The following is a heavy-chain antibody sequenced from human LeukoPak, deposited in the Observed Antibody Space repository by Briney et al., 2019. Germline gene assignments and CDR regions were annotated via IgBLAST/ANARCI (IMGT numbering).Heavy chain of an antibody. Sequence: GGSLRLSCAASGFTFSSYSMNWVRQAPGKGLDWVSYISSSSSTIYYADSVKGRFTISRDNAKNSLYLQINSLTAEDTAVYYCASGPGKTVVAIGGNWLDRWGPGTLVTVSS. CDR1: GFTFSSYS. D-gene: IGHD4-17*01. V-gene: IGHV3-48*01. J-gene: IGHJ5*02. CDR2: ISSSSSTI. CDR3: ASGPGKTVVAIGGNWLDR.